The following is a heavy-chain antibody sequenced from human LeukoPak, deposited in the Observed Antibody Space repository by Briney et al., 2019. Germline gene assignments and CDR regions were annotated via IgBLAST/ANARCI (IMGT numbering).Heavy chain of an antibody. J-gene: IGHJ3*02. Sequence: SETLSLTCTVSGGSIISSDYHWGWVRQPPGKGLEWIGTISYSGNTDYNPSLRSRVTTSVDTSNNQFSLRLGSVTAADTAVYHCARHCCSGPAKRVFDIWGQGTMVTVSS. V-gene: IGHV4-39*01. CDR1: GGSIISSDYH. CDR3: ARHCCSGPAKRVFDI. CDR2: ISYSGNT. D-gene: IGHD2-15*01.